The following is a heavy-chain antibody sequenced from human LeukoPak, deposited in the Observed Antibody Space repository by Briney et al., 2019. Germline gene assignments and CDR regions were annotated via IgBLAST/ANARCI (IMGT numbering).Heavy chain of an antibody. CDR1: GGSFSGYY. J-gene: IGHJ4*02. CDR3: ARGVREQLVLFSFDY. V-gene: IGHV4-34*01. D-gene: IGHD6-6*01. CDR2: INHSGST. Sequence: SETLSLTCAVYGGSFSGYYGSWIRQPPGKGLEWIGEINHSGSTNYNPSLKSRVTISVDTSKNQFSLKLSSVTAADTAVYYCARGVREQLVLFSFDYWGQGTLVTVSS.